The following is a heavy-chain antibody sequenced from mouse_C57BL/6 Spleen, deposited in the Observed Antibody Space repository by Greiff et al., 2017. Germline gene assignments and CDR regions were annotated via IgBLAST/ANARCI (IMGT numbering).Heavy chain of an antibody. Sequence: QVQLQQSGAELVRPGASVTLSCKASGYTFTDYEMHWVKQTPVHGLEWIGAIDPETGGTAYNQKFKGKAILTADKSSSTAYMELRSLTAEESAVCYCTISLRGYWGQGTTLTVSS. CDR2: IDPETGGT. J-gene: IGHJ2*01. CDR1: GYTFTDYE. V-gene: IGHV1-15*01. CDR3: TISLRGY.